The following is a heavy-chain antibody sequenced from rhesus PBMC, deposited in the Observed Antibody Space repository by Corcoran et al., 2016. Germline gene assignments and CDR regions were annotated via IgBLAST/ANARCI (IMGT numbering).Heavy chain of an antibody. V-gene: IGHV4-122*02. CDR2: ISYSGST. CDR1: GYSISSGYG. Sequence: QLQLQESGPGLVKPSETLSLTCAVSGYSISSGYGWSWIRQPPGKGLEWIGYISYSGSTSYNPSLKSRVTISRDTSKNQCSLKLSSVTAADTAVYYCARASSSRPIDYWGQGVLVTVSS. J-gene: IGHJ4*01. D-gene: IGHD2-15*01. CDR3: ARASSSRPIDY.